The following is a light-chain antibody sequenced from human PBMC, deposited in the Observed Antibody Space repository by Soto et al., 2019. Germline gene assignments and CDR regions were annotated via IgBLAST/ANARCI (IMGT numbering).Light chain of an antibody. CDR2: EDS. CDR1: SSDAGSYNF. V-gene: IGLV2-23*01. CDR3: CSYASSSTYWV. Sequence: QSALTQPASVSGSPGQSITISCTGTSSDAGSYNFVSCYQQHPGKSPKVMIYEDSKRPSGVSTRFSGSKSGNTASLTVSGLQAEYEADYYCCSYASSSTYWVFGGGTKLTVL. J-gene: IGLJ3*02.